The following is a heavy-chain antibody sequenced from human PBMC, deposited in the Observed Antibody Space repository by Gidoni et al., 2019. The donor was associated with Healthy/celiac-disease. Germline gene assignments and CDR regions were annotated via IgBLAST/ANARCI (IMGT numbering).Heavy chain of an antibody. CDR2: INAGKGNT. D-gene: IGHD6-19*01. Sequence: QVQLVQSGDEVKKPGASVKVSCKASGYTFNSYAMHCVRQAHGQRLEWMGWINAGKGNTKYSQRFQGRVTITRDTYASTAYMELSSLRSEDTAVYYCARVLGPYSSGWLDYWGQGTLVTVSS. CDR3: ARVLGPYSSGWLDY. V-gene: IGHV1-3*01. J-gene: IGHJ4*02. CDR1: GYTFNSYA.